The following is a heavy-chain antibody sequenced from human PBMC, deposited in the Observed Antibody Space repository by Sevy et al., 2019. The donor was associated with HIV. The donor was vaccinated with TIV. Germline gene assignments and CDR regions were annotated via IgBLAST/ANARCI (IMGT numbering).Heavy chain of an antibody. J-gene: IGHJ6*02. Sequence: ASVKVSCKASGYTFTSYYMHWVRQASGQGLEWMGIINPSGGSTSYAQKFQGRVTMTRDTSTSTVYMELSSLRSEDTAVYYCAREVSHYGMDVWGQGATVTVSS. CDR1: GYTFTSYY. D-gene: IGHD2-8*01. V-gene: IGHV1-46*01. CDR3: AREVSHYGMDV. CDR2: INPSGGST.